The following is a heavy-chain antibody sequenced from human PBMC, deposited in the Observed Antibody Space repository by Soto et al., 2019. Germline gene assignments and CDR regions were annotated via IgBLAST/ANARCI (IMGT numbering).Heavy chain of an antibody. CDR2: INHSGST. CDR3: ARGTWDDYIWGSYRYRFDY. D-gene: IGHD3-16*02. CDR1: GGSFSGYY. V-gene: IGHV4-34*01. J-gene: IGHJ4*02. Sequence: QVQLQQWGAGLLKPSETLSLTCAVYGGSFSGYYWSWIRQPPGKGLEWIGEINHSGSTNYNPSLKSRVTISVDASKNQFSLELSSVTAADTAVYYCARGTWDDYIWGSYRYRFDYWGQGTLVTVSS.